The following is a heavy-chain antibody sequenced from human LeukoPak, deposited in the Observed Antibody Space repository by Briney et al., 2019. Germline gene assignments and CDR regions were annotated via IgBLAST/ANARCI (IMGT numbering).Heavy chain of an antibody. CDR3: PRVPPPLTPWRAFNI. J-gene: IGHJ3*02. V-gene: IGHV3-7*01. CDR2: IKQDGSEK. D-gene: IGHD4-23*01. Sequence: GGSLRLSRAASGFTLTSDWMSWVGRAPGKGLEWVANIKQDGSEKYYVDSVKGRFTISRDNAKSSLYLQMNSLRAEDTAVYYLPRVPPPLTPWRAFNIWGQGTMVTVSS. CDR1: GFTLTSDW.